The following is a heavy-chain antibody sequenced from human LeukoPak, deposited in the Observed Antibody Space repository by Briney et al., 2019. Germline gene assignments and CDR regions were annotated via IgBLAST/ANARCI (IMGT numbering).Heavy chain of an antibody. CDR2: ISYDGSNK. CDR3: ARSDFLNI. J-gene: IGHJ3*02. Sequence: AGGSLRLSCAASGFTFSSYGMHWVRQAPGKGLEWVAVISYDGSNKYYADSVKGRFTISRDNAQNTLYLQMSSLTVEDTAIYYCARSDFLNIWGQGTVVTVSS. V-gene: IGHV3-30*03. CDR1: GFTFSSYG. D-gene: IGHD3-3*01.